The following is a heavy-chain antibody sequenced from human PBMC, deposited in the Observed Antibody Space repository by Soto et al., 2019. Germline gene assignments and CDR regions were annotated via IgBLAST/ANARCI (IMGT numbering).Heavy chain of an antibody. J-gene: IGHJ6*02. D-gene: IGHD2-2*02. CDR3: VREGGVPSAIGHYYYVMDV. V-gene: IGHV3-30-3*01. CDR2: TSYDGDKK. CDR1: GFNFDKFD. Sequence: QVQLVESGGGVVQPGRSLRLSCAASGFNFDKFDMHWVRQAPGRGLQWVAVTSYDGDKKYYAASVKGRFTISRDNSNNTLHLQMNNLRDDDTAVYYCVREGGVPSAIGHYYYVMDVWGQGTAVTVSS.